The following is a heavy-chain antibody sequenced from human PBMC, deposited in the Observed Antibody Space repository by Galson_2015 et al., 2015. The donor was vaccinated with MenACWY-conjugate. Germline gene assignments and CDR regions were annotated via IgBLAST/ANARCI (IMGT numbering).Heavy chain of an antibody. CDR2: ISSSSSSI. CDR3: AVHSSSWYYYYLDV. J-gene: IGHJ6*03. D-gene: IGHD6-13*01. V-gene: IGHV3-21*01. CDR1: GFTFSSYT. Sequence: SLRLSCAASGFTFSSYTMNWVRQAPGEGLEWVSSISSSSSSIYYADSVKGRFTISRDNAKNSLFLQMDGLRAEDTAVYYCAVHSSSWYYYYLDVWGKGTTVTVSS.